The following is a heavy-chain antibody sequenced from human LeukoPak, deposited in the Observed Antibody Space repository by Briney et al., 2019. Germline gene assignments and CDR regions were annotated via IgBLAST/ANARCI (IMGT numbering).Heavy chain of an antibody. CDR2: IYYSGST. V-gene: IGHV4-30-4*01. Sequence: SETLSLTCTVSGGSISSGDYYWSWIRQPPGKGLEWIGYIYYSGSTFYSPSLKSRVTTSVDTSKNQFSLKLSSVTAADTAVYYCASFYQAYYFDYWGQGTLVIVSS. CDR3: ASFYQAYYFDY. D-gene: IGHD2-21*01. CDR1: GGSISSGDYY. J-gene: IGHJ4*02.